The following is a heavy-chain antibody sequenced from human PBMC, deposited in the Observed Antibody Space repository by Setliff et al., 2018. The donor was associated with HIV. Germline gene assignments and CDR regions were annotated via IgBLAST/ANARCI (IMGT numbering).Heavy chain of an antibody. J-gene: IGHJ5*02. CDR1: GGSISTGGYY. CDR2: VYYSGST. CDR3: ARNFYVWGSYKFDP. Sequence: SETLSLTCTVSGGSISTGGYYWSWIRQHPGKGLEWLGYVYYSGSTYYNPSLKSRVTISVDTSKNQFSLKLSSVTAADTAVYYCARNFYVWGSYKFDPWGQGTLVTVSS. V-gene: IGHV4-31*03. D-gene: IGHD3-16*01.